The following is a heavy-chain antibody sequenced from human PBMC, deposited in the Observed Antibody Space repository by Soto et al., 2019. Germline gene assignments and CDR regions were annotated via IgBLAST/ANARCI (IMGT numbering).Heavy chain of an antibody. CDR3: AREGASQTYYDFWSGYPSVGHYFDY. Sequence: GGSLRLSCAASGFTFSSYGMHWVRQAPGKGLEWVAVIWYDGSNKYYADSVKGRFTISRDNSKNTLYLQMNSLRAEDTAVYYCAREGASQTYYDFWSGYPSVGHYFDYWGQGTLVTVSS. J-gene: IGHJ4*02. D-gene: IGHD3-3*01. CDR1: GFTFSSYG. CDR2: IWYDGSNK. V-gene: IGHV3-33*01.